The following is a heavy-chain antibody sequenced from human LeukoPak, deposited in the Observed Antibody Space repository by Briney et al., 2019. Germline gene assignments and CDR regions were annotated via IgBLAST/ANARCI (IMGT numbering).Heavy chain of an antibody. D-gene: IGHD3-10*01. CDR2: IYSGGST. CDR3: AISTPMVRGGARYYYYGMDV. CDR1: GFTVRSNY. J-gene: IGHJ6*02. Sequence: GGSLRLSCAASGFTVRSNYMSWVRQAPGKGLEWVSVIYSGGSTYYADSVKGRFTISRNNSKNTLYLQMNSLRAEDTAVYYCAISTPMVRGGARYYYYGMDVWGQGTTVTVSS. V-gene: IGHV3-66*01.